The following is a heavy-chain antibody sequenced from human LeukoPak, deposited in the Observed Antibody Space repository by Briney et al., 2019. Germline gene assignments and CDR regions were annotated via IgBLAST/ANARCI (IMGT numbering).Heavy chain of an antibody. J-gene: IGHJ6*03. V-gene: IGHV3-30*14. Sequence: GGSLGLSCAASGFTFSSYAMHWVRQAPGKGLEWVAVISYDGSNKYYADSVKGRFTISRDNSKNTLYLQMNSLRAEDTAVYYCARDRVSPYYYYMDVWGKGTTVTISS. CDR3: ARDRVSPYYYYMDV. CDR1: GFTFSSYA. CDR2: ISYDGSNK.